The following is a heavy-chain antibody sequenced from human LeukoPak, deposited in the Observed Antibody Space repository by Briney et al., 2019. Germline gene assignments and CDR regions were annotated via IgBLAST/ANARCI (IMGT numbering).Heavy chain of an antibody. J-gene: IGHJ4*02. V-gene: IGHV3-23*01. D-gene: IGHD2-15*01. Sequence: GGSLRLSCAASGFTFSSYAMSWVRQAPGKGLEWVSAISGSGGSTYYADSVKGRFTISRDNSKNTLYLQMNSLRAEDTAVYYCAKVSCSGGSCYPIDYWGQGTLVTVSS. CDR2: ISGSGGST. CDR1: GFTFSSYA. CDR3: AKVSCSGGSCYPIDY.